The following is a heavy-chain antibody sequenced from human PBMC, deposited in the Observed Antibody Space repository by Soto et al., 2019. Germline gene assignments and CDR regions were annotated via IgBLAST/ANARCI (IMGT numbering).Heavy chain of an antibody. CDR2: IYDYGST. CDR1: GGSISSVVYA. D-gene: IGHD3-10*01. J-gene: IGHJ4*02. V-gene: IGHV4-30-2*01. Sequence: SETLSLTCAVSGGSISSVVYAWTWIRQAPGKGLEWIGYIYDYGSTYYNPSLESRVTISLDKSNNQFSLKLTSVTAADTAVYFSASYGGSSTYFFDYWGPGTLVTVSP. CDR3: ASYGGSSTYFFDY.